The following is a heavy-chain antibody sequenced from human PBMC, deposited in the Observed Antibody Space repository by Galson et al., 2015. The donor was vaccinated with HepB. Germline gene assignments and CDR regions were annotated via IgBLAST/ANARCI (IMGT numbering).Heavy chain of an antibody. J-gene: IGHJ6*02. CDR3: AKVGSLEAPDGHYYAMDV. CDR1: GDSFNDHY. Sequence: LSLTCAVDGDSFNDHYWSWIRQAPGKGLEWIGEINRSGIPTYNPSLKSRVTISVDTSKHQFFLKVTSVTAADTAMYYCAKVGSLEAPDGHYYAMDVWGLGTTVTVSS. D-gene: IGHD5-24*01. CDR2: INRSGIP. V-gene: IGHV4-34*01.